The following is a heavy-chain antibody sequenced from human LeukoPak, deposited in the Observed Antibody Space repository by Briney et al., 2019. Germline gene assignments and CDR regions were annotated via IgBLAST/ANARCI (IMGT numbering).Heavy chain of an antibody. V-gene: IGHV4-34*01. J-gene: IGHJ5*02. CDR3: ARGGSSSWYRGYNWFDP. CDR1: GGSFSGYY. D-gene: IGHD6-13*01. CDR2: INHSGST. Sequence: KPSETLSLTCAVYGGSFSGYYWSWIRQPPGKGLEWIGEINHSGSTNYNPSLKSRVTISVDTSKNQFSLKLSSVTAADTAVYYCARGGSSSWYRGYNWFDPWGQGTLVTVSS.